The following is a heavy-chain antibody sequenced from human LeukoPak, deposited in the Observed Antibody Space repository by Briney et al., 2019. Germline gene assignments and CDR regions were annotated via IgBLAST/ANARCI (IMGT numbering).Heavy chain of an antibody. CDR2: ISTRDNTI. Sequence: PGGSLRLSCTASGFTFSDYYMSWIRQTPGKGLEWLSYISTRDNTIQYADSVRGRFTISRDNAKNSLYLQMNRLRAEDTAVYYCASSFSSSNYWGQGTLVTVSS. CDR1: GFTFSDYY. J-gene: IGHJ4*02. CDR3: ASSFSSSNY. V-gene: IGHV3-11*04. D-gene: IGHD6-6*01.